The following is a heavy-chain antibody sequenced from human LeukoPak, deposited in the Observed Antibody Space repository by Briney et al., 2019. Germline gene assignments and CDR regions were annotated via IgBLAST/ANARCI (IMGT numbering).Heavy chain of an antibody. Sequence: GGSLRLSCAASGFTFSSFWMNWVRQAPGKGLEWVASIKQDGSDKYYADSLKGRFTISRDNAKNSLYLKMNSLRAEDTAVYYCARAEGQWLLHYFDYWGQGTLVTVSS. CDR1: GFTFSSFW. D-gene: IGHD6-19*01. J-gene: IGHJ4*02. CDR3: ARAEGQWLLHYFDY. CDR2: IKQDGSDK. V-gene: IGHV3-7*01.